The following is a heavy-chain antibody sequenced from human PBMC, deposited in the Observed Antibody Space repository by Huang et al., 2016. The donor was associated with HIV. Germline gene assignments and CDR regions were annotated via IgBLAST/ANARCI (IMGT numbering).Heavy chain of an antibody. Sequence: EVQLVESGGGLVKTGGSLRLSCAASGCTFSNAWMSWVRKGPGKGLDWVGRMKSKTDGGTTDDAEPVKGRFTISRDDSKNTLYLQMNSLKTEDTAVYYCTTESESSGWTMDHDAFDIWCQGTMVTVSS. V-gene: IGHV3-15*01. CDR3: TTESESSGWTMDHDAFDI. J-gene: IGHJ3*02. CDR2: MKSKTDGGTT. D-gene: IGHD6-19*01. CDR1: GCTFSNAW.